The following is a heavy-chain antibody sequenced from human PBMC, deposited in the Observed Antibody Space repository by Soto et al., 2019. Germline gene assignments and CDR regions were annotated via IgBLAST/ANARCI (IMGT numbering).Heavy chain of an antibody. Sequence: QVQLQQWGAGLLKPSETLSLPCAVYGGSFSGYYWTWIRQPPGTGLESIGEINHSGSTNYNPSLKSRVTISVDTSKNQFSLKLTSVTAADTAVYYCARDKITGLFDYWGQGTLVTVSS. CDR1: GGSFSGYY. CDR2: INHSGST. V-gene: IGHV4-34*01. D-gene: IGHD2-8*02. J-gene: IGHJ4*02. CDR3: ARDKITGLFDY.